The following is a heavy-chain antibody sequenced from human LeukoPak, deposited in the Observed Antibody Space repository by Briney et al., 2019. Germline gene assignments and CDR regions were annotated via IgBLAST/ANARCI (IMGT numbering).Heavy chain of an antibody. V-gene: IGHV4-59*02. CDR1: GGSVTNYY. J-gene: IGHJ4*02. CDR3: ARLSRHPYYFEF. CDR2: VFTSGIT. Sequence: PSETLSLTCSVSGGSVTNYYWSWIRQSPGKGLEWIGYVFTSGITNYNPSLKSRVYLSVDTSKNQFSLKLNSLTAADTAVYYCARLSRHPYYFEFWGQGTLVTVSS.